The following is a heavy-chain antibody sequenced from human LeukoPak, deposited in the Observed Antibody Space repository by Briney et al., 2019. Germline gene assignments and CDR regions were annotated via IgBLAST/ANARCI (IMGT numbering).Heavy chain of an antibody. D-gene: IGHD3-9*01. J-gene: IGHJ6*02. CDR1: GFTFSSYG. V-gene: IGHV3-33*01. CDR3: ARDPSEHYNILTGRYYGMDV. Sequence: GGSLRLSCAASGFTFSSYGMHWVRQAPGKGLEWVAVIWYDGSNKYYAGSVKGRFTISRDNSKNTLYLQMNSLRAEDTAVYYCARDPSEHYNILTGRYYGMDVWGQGTTVTVSS. CDR2: IWYDGSNK.